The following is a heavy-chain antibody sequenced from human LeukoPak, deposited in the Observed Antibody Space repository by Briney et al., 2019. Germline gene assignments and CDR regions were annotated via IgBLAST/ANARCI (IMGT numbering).Heavy chain of an antibody. Sequence: ASVKVSCKASGYTFTSYGISWLRQAPGQGLEWMGWISAYNGNTNYAQKLQGRVTMTTDTSTSTAYMELRSLRSDDTAVYYCARDTGIAAAGDFDYWGQRTLVTVSS. V-gene: IGHV1-18*01. CDR2: ISAYNGNT. J-gene: IGHJ4*02. CDR1: GYTFTSYG. CDR3: ARDTGIAAAGDFDY. D-gene: IGHD6-13*01.